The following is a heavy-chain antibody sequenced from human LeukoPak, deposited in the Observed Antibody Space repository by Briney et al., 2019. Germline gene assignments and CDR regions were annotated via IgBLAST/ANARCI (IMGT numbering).Heavy chain of an antibody. CDR2: ISGSGGST. D-gene: IGHD5-12*01. CDR1: GFTFSSYA. Sequence: GGSLRLSCAASGFTFSSYAMTWVRQAPGKGLEWVSTISGSGGSTYYADSVKGRFTISRDNSKDTVYLQLNSLRAEDTAVYYCAKRGYSGYDYYFDYWGQGTLVTVSS. J-gene: IGHJ4*02. V-gene: IGHV3-23*01. CDR3: AKRGYSGYDYYFDY.